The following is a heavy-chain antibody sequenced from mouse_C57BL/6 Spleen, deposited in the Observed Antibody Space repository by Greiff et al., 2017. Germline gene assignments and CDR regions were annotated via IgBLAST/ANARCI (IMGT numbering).Heavy chain of an antibody. CDR1: GYTFTDYE. CDR2: IDPETGGT. V-gene: IGHV1-15*01. Sequence: VQLQQSGAELVRPGASVTLSCKASGYTFTDYEMHWVKQTPVHGLEWIGAIDPETGGTAYNQKFKGKAILTADKSSSTAYMELRSLTSEDSAVYYCTRSDYSNSAWVAYWGQGTLVTVSA. J-gene: IGHJ3*01. D-gene: IGHD2-5*01. CDR3: TRSDYSNSAWVAY.